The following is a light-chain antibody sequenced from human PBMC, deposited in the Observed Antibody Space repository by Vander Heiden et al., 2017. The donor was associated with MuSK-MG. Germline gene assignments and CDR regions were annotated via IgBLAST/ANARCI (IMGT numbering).Light chain of an antibody. CDR2: DAS. V-gene: IGKV3-11*01. CDR1: QSVSSY. CDR3: QQRNNGHPTPT. Sequence: EIVFTQSPATLSLSPGERATLPCRASQSVSSYLAWYQQKPGQAPRLLIYDASNRATGIQARFSGSGYGTDFTLTISSREPEDFAVYYCQQRNNGHPTPTFGGGTKVEIK. J-gene: IGKJ4*01.